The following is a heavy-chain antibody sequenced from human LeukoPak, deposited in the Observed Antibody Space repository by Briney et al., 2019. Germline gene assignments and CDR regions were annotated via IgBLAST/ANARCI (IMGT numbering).Heavy chain of an antibody. D-gene: IGHD6-13*01. CDR1: GFTFDDYA. J-gene: IGHJ6*02. Sequence: PGRSLRLSCAASGFTFDDYAMHWVRQAPGKGLEWVSGISWNSGSIGYADSVKGRFTISRDNAKNSLYLQMNSLRAEDTALYYCAKGLSSSWYYGMDVWGQGTTVTVSS. CDR3: AKGLSSSWYYGMDV. CDR2: ISWNSGSI. V-gene: IGHV3-9*01.